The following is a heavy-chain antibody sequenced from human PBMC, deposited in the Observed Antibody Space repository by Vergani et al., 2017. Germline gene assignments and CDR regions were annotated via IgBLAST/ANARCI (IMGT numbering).Heavy chain of an antibody. CDR3: GTGRGSEANWFDA. CDR2: ISWNSGSM. D-gene: IGHD1-26*01. J-gene: IGHJ5*02. CDR1: GFTFDDYA. Sequence: EVQLVESGGGLVQPGRSLRLSCAASGFTFDDYAMHWVRQAPGTGLEWVSGISWNSGSMGYADSVKGRFPISRDNDKDSLCLQMNGLRAEDTALYDCGTGRGSEANWFDAWGQGTLVTVSS. V-gene: IGHV3-9*01.